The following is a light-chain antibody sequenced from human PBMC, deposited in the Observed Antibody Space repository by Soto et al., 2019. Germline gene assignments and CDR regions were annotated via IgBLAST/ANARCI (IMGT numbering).Light chain of an antibody. Sequence: SVLTQSPGTLSLSPGERATLSCRASQSVTRLAWYQQKPGQAPRLLIYDASSRATGIPDRFSGGGSGTDFTLTINRLEPEDFAVYYCQQYGNSPWTFGQGTKVDIK. CDR2: DAS. CDR1: QSVTR. CDR3: QQYGNSPWT. V-gene: IGKV3-20*01. J-gene: IGKJ1*01.